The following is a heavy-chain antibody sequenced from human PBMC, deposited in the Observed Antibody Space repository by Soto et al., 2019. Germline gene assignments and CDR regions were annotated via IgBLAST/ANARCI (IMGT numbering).Heavy chain of an antibody. J-gene: IGHJ4*02. CDR3: AKDLSWFGDNPFDY. CDR2: ISGSGGST. CDR1: GFTFSSYA. V-gene: IGHV3-23*01. Sequence: GGSLRLSCAASGFTFSSYAMSWVRQAPGKGLEWVSAISGSGGSTYYADSVKGRFTISRDNSKNTPYLQMNSLGAEDTAVYYWAKDLSWFGDNPFDYWGQGTLVTVSS. D-gene: IGHD3-10*01.